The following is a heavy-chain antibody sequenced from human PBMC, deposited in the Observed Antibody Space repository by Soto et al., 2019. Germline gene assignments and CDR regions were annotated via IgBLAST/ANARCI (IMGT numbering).Heavy chain of an antibody. V-gene: IGHV3-53*01. D-gene: IGHD3-9*01. CDR3: ARSFNDWTTYFDY. CDR2: LYTGGSA. CDR1: WFSVTAHY. J-gene: IGHJ4*02. Sequence: GGSLRLSCAASWFSVTAHYMTWVRQAPGKGLEWVSVLYTGGSAYYGDSVKGRFTISRDSSTNTLYLQMNSLKVGDTAFYFCARSFNDWTTYFDYWSEGTLVTVSS.